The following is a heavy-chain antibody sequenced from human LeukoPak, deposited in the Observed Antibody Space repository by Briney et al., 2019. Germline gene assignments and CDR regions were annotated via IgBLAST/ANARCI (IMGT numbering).Heavy chain of an antibody. CDR2: INPNSGGT. CDR3: ARGPYYHDSRGYYNY. D-gene: IGHD3-22*01. CDR1: GYTFTVYY. J-gene: IGHJ4*02. Sequence: ASVTVSFKASGYTFTVYYMHWVRQAPGQGLEWMGWINPNSGGTNYAQKFQGRVTTTRDTSISTAYMELSRLRSDDTAVYYCARGPYYHDSRGYYNYWGQGTLVTVSS. V-gene: IGHV1-2*02.